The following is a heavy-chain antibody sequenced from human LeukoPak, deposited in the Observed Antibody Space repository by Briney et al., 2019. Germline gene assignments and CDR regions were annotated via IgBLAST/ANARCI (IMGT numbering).Heavy chain of an antibody. D-gene: IGHD3-3*01. CDR3: ARAEAYYDFWSGYYYFDY. CDR1: GFTFSDYY. CDR2: ISSSSSYT. V-gene: IGHV3-11*06. J-gene: IGHJ4*02. Sequence: GGSLRLSCAASGFTFSDYYMSWIRQAPGKGLEWVSYISSSSSYTNYADSVKGRFTISRDNAKNSLYLQMNSLRAEDTAVYHCARAEAYYDFWSGYYYFDYWGQGTLVTVSS.